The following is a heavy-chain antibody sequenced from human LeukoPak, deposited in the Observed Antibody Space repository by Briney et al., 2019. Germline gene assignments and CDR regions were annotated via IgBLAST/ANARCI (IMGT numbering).Heavy chain of an antibody. J-gene: IGHJ4*02. V-gene: IGHV4-31*03. Sequence: PSETLSLTCTVSGGSISSGGYYWSWIRQHPGKGLEWIGYIYYSGSTYYNPSLKSRATISVDTSKNQFSLKLSSVTAADTAVYYCAREVGGSSGWYNYWGQGTLVTVSS. CDR3: AREVGGSSGWYNY. CDR1: GGSISSGGYY. CDR2: IYYSGST. D-gene: IGHD6-19*01.